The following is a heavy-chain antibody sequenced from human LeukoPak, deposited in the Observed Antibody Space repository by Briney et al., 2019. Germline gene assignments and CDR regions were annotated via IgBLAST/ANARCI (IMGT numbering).Heavy chain of an antibody. CDR1: GFSLRTRGVG. V-gene: IGHV2-5*01. CDR3: AHRKWLSRPFDY. D-gene: IGHD3-22*01. Sequence: SGATLVNPTQTLTLTCTFSGFSLRTRGVGVGWIRQPPGKALEWLSLIYLNDDKRYSPSLKSRLTITKDTSKNQVVLKMTNMDPVDTATYYCAHRKWLSRPFDYWGQGTLVTVSS. CDR2: IYLNDDK. J-gene: IGHJ4*02.